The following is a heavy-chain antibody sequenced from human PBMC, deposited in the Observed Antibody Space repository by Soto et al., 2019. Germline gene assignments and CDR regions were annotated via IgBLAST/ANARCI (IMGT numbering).Heavy chain of an antibody. CDR2: IVVGSGNT. Sequence: SVKVSCKASGFTFTSSAVQWVRQARGQRLEWIGWIVVGSGNTNYAQKFQERVTITRDMSTSTAYMELSSLRSEDTAVYYCAASTTTNYDFWSGYYHPDAFDIWGQGTMVTVSS. D-gene: IGHD3-3*01. CDR3: AASTTTNYDFWSGYYHPDAFDI. J-gene: IGHJ3*02. V-gene: IGHV1-58*01. CDR1: GFTFTSSA.